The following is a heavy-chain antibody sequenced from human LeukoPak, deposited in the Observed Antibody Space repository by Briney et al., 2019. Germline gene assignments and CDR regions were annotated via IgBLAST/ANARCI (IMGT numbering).Heavy chain of an antibody. V-gene: IGHV4-59*01. CDR3: AREGQWLPDWFDP. CDR1: GGSINGYY. Sequence: SETLSLTCTVSGGSINGYYWSWIRQPPGQGLEWIGYIHYSGSTNYNPSLKGRVTISLDMSKNQFSLNLNSMTAADTAVYYCAREGQWLPDWFDPWGQGTLVTVSS. D-gene: IGHD6-19*01. J-gene: IGHJ5*02. CDR2: IHYSGST.